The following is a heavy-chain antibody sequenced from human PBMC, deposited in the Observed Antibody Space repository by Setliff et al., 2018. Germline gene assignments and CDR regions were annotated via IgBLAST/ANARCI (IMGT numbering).Heavy chain of an antibody. V-gene: IGHV3-7*03. CDR3: ARDRISRYYDSGAHAFDI. D-gene: IGHD3-22*01. CDR1: GFTFSRNG. Sequence: GGSLRLSCAASGFTFSRNGMHWVRQAPGKGLEWVANIKGDGSEKFYLDSVKGRFTISRDNAKNSLYLQMNSLRAEDTAVYYCARDRISRYYDSGAHAFDIWGQGTMVTVSS. CDR2: IKGDGSEK. J-gene: IGHJ3*02.